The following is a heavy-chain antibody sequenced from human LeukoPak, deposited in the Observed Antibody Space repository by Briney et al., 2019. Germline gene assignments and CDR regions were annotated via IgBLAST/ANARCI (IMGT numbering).Heavy chain of an antibody. CDR2: ISGSGGST. CDR1: GFTFSSYA. J-gene: IGHJ4*02. D-gene: IGHD5-12*01. CDR3: ANYRPGSSGYDSGY. V-gene: IGHV3-23*01. Sequence: PGGSLRLSCAASGFTFSSYAMSWVRQAPGKGLEWVSAISGSGGSTYYADSVKGRFTISRDNSKNTLYLQVNSLRAEDTAVYYCANYRPGSSGYDSGYWGQGTLVTVSS.